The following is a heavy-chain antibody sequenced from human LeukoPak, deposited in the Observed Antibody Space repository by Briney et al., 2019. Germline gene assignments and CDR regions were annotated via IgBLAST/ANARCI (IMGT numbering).Heavy chain of an antibody. V-gene: IGHV3-48*03. CDR1: GFTFSNYA. CDR2: ISTSGSTI. CDR3: ARGGSYFVH. Sequence: GGSLRLSCAASGFTFSNYAMSWVRQAPGKGLEWVSHISTSGSTINYADSVKGRFTISRDNAKNSLYLQMSSLRAEDTAIYYCARGGSYFVHWGQGTLVTVSS. D-gene: IGHD3-16*01. J-gene: IGHJ4*02.